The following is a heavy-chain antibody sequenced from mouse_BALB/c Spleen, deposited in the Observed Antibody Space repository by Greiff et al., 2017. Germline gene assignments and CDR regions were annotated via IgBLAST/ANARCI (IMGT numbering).Heavy chain of an antibody. D-gene: IGHD2-1*01. Sequence: VQLQQSGPGLVAPSQSLSITCTVSGFSLTGYGVNWVRQPPGKGLEWLGMIWGDGSTDYNSALKSRLSISKDNSKSQVFFKMNSLQTDDTARYYCARYGNYGYFDVWGAGTTVTVSS. CDR1: GFSLTGYG. V-gene: IGHV2-6-7*01. CDR2: IWGDGST. CDR3: ARYGNYGYFDV. J-gene: IGHJ1*01.